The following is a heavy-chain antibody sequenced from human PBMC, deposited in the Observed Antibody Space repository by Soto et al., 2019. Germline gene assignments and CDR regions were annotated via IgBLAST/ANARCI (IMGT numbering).Heavy chain of an antibody. J-gene: IGHJ5*02. Sequence: ASVKVSCKASGYTFTSYAMHWVRQAPGQRLEWMGWINAGNGNTKYSQKFQGRVTITRDTSASTAYMELSSLRSEDTAVYYCARRLITMVRGVAVEPLRFDPWGQGTLVTVSS. V-gene: IGHV1-3*01. CDR3: ARRLITMVRGVAVEPLRFDP. D-gene: IGHD3-10*01. CDR2: INAGNGNT. CDR1: GYTFTSYA.